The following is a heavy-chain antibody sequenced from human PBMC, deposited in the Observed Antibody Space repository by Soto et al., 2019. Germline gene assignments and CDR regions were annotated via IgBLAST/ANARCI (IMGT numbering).Heavy chain of an antibody. J-gene: IGHJ5*02. CDR3: ARILVRGVRNFNWFDP. Sequence: SETLSLTCAVSGYSISSSNWWGWIRQPPGKGLEWIGYIYYSGSTYYNPSLKSRVTMSVDTSKNQFSLKLSSVTAVDTAVYYCARILVRGVRNFNWFDPWGQGTLVTVS. CDR1: GYSISSSNW. CDR2: IYYSGST. V-gene: IGHV4-28*01. D-gene: IGHD3-10*01.